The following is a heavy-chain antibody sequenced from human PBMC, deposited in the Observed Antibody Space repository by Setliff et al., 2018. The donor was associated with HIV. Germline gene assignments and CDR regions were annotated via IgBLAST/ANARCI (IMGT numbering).Heavy chain of an antibody. D-gene: IGHD5-12*01. CDR1: GYSISSGHY. CDR2: IYHSGTT. V-gene: IGHV4-38-2*01. J-gene: IGHJ6*03. Sequence: SETLSLTCAVSGYSISSGHYWGWIRQPPGKGLEWIGSIYHSGTTYDSPSLKSRVTISVDTSKNQFSLKLSSVTAADTAVYYCARHGAYEAYYDYMDVWGKGTTVTV. CDR3: ARHGAYEAYYDYMDV.